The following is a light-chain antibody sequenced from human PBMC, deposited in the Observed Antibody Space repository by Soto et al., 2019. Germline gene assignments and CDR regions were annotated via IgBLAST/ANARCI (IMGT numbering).Light chain of an antibody. CDR2: GAS. Sequence: EIVLTQSPGTLSLSPGERATLSCRASQSVSTSYLAWYQQKPGQAPRILIYGASSRATGIPDRFSGSGSGADFTLTISRLEPEDFAVYYCQQYGSVPLTFGGGPKVEIK. CDR3: QQYGSVPLT. V-gene: IGKV3-20*01. J-gene: IGKJ4*01. CDR1: QSVSTSY.